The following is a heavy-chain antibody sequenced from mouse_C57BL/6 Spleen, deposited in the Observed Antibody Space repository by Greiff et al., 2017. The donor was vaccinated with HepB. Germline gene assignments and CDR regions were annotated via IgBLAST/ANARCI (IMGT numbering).Heavy chain of an antibody. CDR2: INPNYGTT. CDR1: GYSFTDYN. CDR3: ARPYYYGSSPYAMDY. D-gene: IGHD1-1*01. V-gene: IGHV1-39*01. J-gene: IGHJ4*01. Sequence: EVQRVESGPELVKPGASVKISCKASGYSFTDYNMNWVKQSNGKSLEWIGVINPNYGTTSYNQKFKGKATLTVDQSSSTAYMQLNSLTSEDSAVYYCARPYYYGSSPYAMDYWGQGTSVTVSS.